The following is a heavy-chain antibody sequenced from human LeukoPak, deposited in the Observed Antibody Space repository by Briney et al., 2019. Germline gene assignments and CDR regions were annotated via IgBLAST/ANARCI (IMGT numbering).Heavy chain of an antibody. Sequence: PGGSLRLSCAASGFTFSSYSMNWVRQAPGKGLEWVAVVSDDGSNKHYSDSVKGRFTISRDSSKNTLYLQMNSLRVEDTAVYYCARDRHSGSFYGYFDYWGQGTLVTVSS. J-gene: IGHJ4*02. CDR3: ARDRHSGSFYGYFDY. D-gene: IGHD1-26*01. CDR1: GFTFSSYS. CDR2: VSDDGSNK. V-gene: IGHV3-30*03.